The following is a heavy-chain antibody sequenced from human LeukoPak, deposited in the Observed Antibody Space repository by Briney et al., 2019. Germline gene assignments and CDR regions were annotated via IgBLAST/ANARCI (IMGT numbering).Heavy chain of an antibody. Sequence: GGSLRLSCAASGFIFSTYAMSWVRQAPGKGLEWVSAITGSGGSTYYADSVKGRFTISRDNSKNTLYLQMNSLRAEDTAVYYCAKGRSFDGYFDYWGQGTLVTVSS. V-gene: IGHV3-23*01. D-gene: IGHD1-26*01. CDR3: AKGRSFDGYFDY. CDR2: ITGSGGST. J-gene: IGHJ4*02. CDR1: GFIFSTYA.